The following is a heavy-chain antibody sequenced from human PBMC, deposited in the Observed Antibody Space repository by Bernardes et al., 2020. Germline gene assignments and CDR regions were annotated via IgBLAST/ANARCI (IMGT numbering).Heavy chain of an antibody. D-gene: IGHD6-13*01. CDR2: INPNSGGT. J-gene: IGHJ4*02. V-gene: IGHV1-2*02. CDR1: GYTFTGYY. Sequence: ASVKVSCKASGYTFTGYYMHWVRQAPGQGLEWMGWINPNSGGTNYAQKFQGRVTMTRDTSISTAYMELSRLRSDDTAVYYCARVGSRSQQLVPRFDYWGQGTLVTVSS. CDR3: ARVGSRSQQLVPRFDY.